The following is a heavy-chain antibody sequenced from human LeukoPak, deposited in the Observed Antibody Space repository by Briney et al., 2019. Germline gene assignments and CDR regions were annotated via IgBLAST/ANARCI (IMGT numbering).Heavy chain of an antibody. V-gene: IGHV6-1*01. J-gene: IGHJ4*02. D-gene: IGHD6-13*01. CDR3: GRDYGIAATGAVDY. CDR1: GDSVSSNSAA. Sequence: SQTLSLTCAISGDSVSSNSAAWNWIRQSPLRGLEWLGRTYYRSKWYNDYAVSVKSRISINPDTSKNQFSLQLSSVTPEDAAVYYCGRDYGIAATGAVDYWGQGTLVTVSS. CDR2: TYYRSKWYN.